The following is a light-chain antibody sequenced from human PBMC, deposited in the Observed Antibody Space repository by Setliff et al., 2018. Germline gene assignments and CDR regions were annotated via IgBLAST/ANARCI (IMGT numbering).Light chain of an antibody. V-gene: IGLV1-51*01. CDR1: SSNIGNNY. CDR2: DNN. CDR3: GTWDSSLSAHV. Sequence: QSVLTQPPSVSAAPGQKVTISCSGSSSNIGNNYVSWYQQLPGTAPKLLIYDNNKRPPGIPDRFSGSKSGTSATLGITGLQTGDEADYYCGTWDSSLSAHVFGTGTKVTVL. J-gene: IGLJ1*01.